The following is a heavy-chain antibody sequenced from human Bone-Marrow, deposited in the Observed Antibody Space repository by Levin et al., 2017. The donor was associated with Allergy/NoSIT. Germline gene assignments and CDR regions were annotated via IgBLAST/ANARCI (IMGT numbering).Heavy chain of an antibody. V-gene: IGHV1-69*05. Sequence: SVKVSCKASGGTFNSYAINWVRQAPGQGLEWLGGIIPMFAKTNYAQKFQGRVTITTDELTTTSYMEMSSLRSDDTAIYYCARLPDPRGPPNSDYWGPGTLVTVSS. CDR1: GGTFNSYA. CDR3: ARLPDPRGPPNSDY. D-gene: IGHD2/OR15-2a*01. CDR2: IIPMFAKT. J-gene: IGHJ4*02.